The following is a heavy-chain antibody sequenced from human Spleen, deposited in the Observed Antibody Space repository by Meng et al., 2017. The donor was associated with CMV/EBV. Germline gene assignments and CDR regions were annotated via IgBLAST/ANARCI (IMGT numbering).Heavy chain of an antibody. V-gene: IGHV4-59*01. CDR3: AREVRMGYFDY. Sequence: SETLSLTCTVSGGSISSYYWSRIRQPPGKGLEWIGFMYDSGSTNYNPSLKSRVTISVDTSKNQFSLKVTSVTAADTAVYYCAREVRMGYFDYWGQGTLVTVSS. D-gene: IGHD2-8*01. J-gene: IGHJ4*02. CDR2: MYDSGST. CDR1: GGSISSYY.